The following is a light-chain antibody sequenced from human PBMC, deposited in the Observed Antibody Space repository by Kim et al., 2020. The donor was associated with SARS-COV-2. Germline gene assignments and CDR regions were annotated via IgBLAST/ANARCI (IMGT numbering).Light chain of an antibody. V-gene: IGKV1-39*01. J-gene: IGKJ1*01. Sequence: ASVGDRVTITCRASQSISSYLNWYQQRPGKAPKLLIYAASSLQSGVPSRFSGSGSGTDFTLTISSLQPEDFATYYCQQSYSTPQTFGQGTKVDIK. CDR2: AAS. CDR1: QSISSY. CDR3: QQSYSTPQT.